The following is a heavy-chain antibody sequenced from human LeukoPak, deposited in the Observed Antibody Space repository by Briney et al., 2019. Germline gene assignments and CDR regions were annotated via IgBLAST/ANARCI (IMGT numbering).Heavy chain of an antibody. CDR3: TTGRSDILTGYPY. D-gene: IGHD3-9*01. V-gene: IGHV3-23*01. J-gene: IGHJ4*02. Sequence: PGGSLRLSCAASGFTFSSYAMSWVRQAPGKGLEWVSAISGSGGSTYYADSVKGRFTISRDNSKNTLYLQMNSLRAEDTAVYYCTTGRSDILTGYPYWGQGTLVTVSS. CDR2: ISGSGGST. CDR1: GFTFSSYA.